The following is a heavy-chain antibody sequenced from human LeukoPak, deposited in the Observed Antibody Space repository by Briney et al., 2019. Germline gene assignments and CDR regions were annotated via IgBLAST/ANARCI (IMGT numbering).Heavy chain of an antibody. CDR3: ARGIAAAGDLDAFDI. CDR1: GYRFTSYY. V-gene: IGHV1-46*01. D-gene: IGHD6-13*01. CDR2: IDTSGGSI. J-gene: IGHJ3*02. Sequence: ASMKVSCKASGYRFTSYYIHWVRQAPGQGLEWTGIIDTSGGSINYAQKLQGRVTMTRDPSTSTVYMELSSLRSDDTAVYYCARGIAAAGDLDAFDIWGEGTMVTVSS.